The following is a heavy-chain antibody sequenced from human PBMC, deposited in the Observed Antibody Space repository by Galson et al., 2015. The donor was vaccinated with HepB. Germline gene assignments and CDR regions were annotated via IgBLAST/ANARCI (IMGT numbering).Heavy chain of an antibody. CDR3: ARGLLPGIAVAFLY. V-gene: IGHV3-64*01. D-gene: IGHD6-19*01. CDR2: ISSNGGST. CDR1: GFTFSSYA. Sequence: SLRLSCAASGFTFSSYAMHWVRQAPGKGLEYVSAISSNGGSTYYANSVKGRFTISRDNSKNTLYLQMGSLRAEDMAVHYCARGLLPGIAVAFLYWGQGTLVTVSS. J-gene: IGHJ4*02.